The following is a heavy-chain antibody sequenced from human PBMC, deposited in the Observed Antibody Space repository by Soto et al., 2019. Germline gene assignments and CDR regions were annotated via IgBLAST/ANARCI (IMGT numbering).Heavy chain of an antibody. CDR1: GGTFSSYA. CDR2: IVPIGDTS. V-gene: IGHV1-69*12. J-gene: IGHJ4*02. D-gene: IGHD5-12*01. Sequence: QVQLVQSGAEVRQPASSVKVSCKTSGGTFSSYAISWVRQAPGQGLEWMGGIVPIGDTSTYAQNFQGRVTITADESTSTVYMELSSLRSDDTAVYYCVRVVAIPGYPDNWGQGTLGTVSS. CDR3: VRVVAIPGYPDN.